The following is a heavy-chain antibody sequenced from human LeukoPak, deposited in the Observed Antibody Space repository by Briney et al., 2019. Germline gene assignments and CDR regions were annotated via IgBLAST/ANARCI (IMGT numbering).Heavy chain of an antibody. CDR2: IYYSGTT. Sequence: PSETLSLTCSVSGGSISPYYWSWIRQPPGKGLEWIGYIYYSGTTNYNPSLQSRVTISVATSKNQISLKLSSVTAADTALYYCARDRASAGGFDYWGQGTLVTVSS. CDR3: ARDRASAGGFDY. J-gene: IGHJ4*02. CDR1: GGSISPYY. V-gene: IGHV4-59*01. D-gene: IGHD2-15*01.